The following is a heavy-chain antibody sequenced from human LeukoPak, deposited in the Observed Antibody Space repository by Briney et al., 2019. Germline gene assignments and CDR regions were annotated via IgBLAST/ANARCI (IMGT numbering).Heavy chain of an antibody. Sequence: GESLKISCKGSGYSFTSYWIGWVRQMPGKGLEWMGIIYPGDSDTRSSPSFQGQVTISADKSISTAYLQWSSLKASDTAMYYCARLFWGSYPGDRFDYWGQGTLVTVSS. CDR3: ARLFWGSYPGDRFDY. J-gene: IGHJ4*02. V-gene: IGHV5-51*01. CDR2: IYPGDSDT. D-gene: IGHD3-16*01. CDR1: GYSFTSYW.